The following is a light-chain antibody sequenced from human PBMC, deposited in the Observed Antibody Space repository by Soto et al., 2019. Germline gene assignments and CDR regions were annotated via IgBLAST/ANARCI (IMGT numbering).Light chain of an antibody. CDR2: AAS. V-gene: IGKV1-9*01. CDR1: QNISNY. Sequence: IQLTQSPSSLSASVGDRVTITCRASQNISNYLAWYQQKPGKAPQLLIYAASTLQSGVPSRFSGGGSGTDFTLTISSLQPEDFATYYYHQLNAYPALAFGGGTKVEIK. CDR3: HQLNAYPALA. J-gene: IGKJ4*01.